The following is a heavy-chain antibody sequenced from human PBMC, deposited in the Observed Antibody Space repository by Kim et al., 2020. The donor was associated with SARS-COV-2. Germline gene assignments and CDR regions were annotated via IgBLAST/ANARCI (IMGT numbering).Heavy chain of an antibody. CDR3: ARDREGDYGRVNYYYYGMDV. V-gene: IGHV3-30*04. D-gene: IGHD4-17*01. J-gene: IGHJ6*02. Sequence: GGSLRLSCAASGFTFSSYAMHWVRQAPGKGLEWVAVISYDGSNKYYADSVKGRFTISRDNSKNTLYLQMNSLRAEDTAVYYCARDREGDYGRVNYYYYGMDVWGQGTTVTVSS. CDR1: GFTFSSYA. CDR2: ISYDGSNK.